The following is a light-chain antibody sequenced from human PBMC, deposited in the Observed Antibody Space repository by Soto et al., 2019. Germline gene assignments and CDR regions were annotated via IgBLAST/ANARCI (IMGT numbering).Light chain of an antibody. CDR2: TNN. Sequence: QSVLTQPPSVSGAPGQRVTISCTGSNSNIGAGYDVHWYLQLPGTAPKLLVYTNNNRPSGVPDRFSGSKSGTSASLAISGLRSEDEADYYCASWDDSLSGPVFGGGTKLTVL. CDR1: NSNIGAGYD. V-gene: IGLV1-40*01. CDR3: ASWDDSLSGPV. J-gene: IGLJ3*02.